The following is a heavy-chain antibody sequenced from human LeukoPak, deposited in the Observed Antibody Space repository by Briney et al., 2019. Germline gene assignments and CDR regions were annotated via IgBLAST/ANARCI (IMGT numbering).Heavy chain of an antibody. V-gene: IGHV1-2*02. CDR2: INPDSGDS. J-gene: IGHJ4*02. CDR1: GYTFTGYY. CDR3: ATGVATAFTY. D-gene: IGHD5-12*01. Sequence: GASVKVSCKASGYTFTGYYIHWVRQAPGQGLEWMAWINPDSGDSYSAPKFQGRVTMTRDTSISTASMEVSWLTSDDTAAYYCATGVATAFTYWGQGTLVTVSS.